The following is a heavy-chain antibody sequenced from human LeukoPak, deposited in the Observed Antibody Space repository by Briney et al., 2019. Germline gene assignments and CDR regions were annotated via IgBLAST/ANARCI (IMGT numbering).Heavy chain of an antibody. D-gene: IGHD2-2*01. CDR1: GYTLTELS. CDR3: ATLPHIVVVPAATYRGGY. CDR2: FDPEDGET. V-gene: IGHV1-24*01. J-gene: IGHJ4*02. Sequence: GASVKVSCKVSGYTLTELSMHWVRQAPGKGLEWMGGFDPEDGETIYAQKFQGRVTMTEDTSTDTAYMELSSLRSEDTAVYYCATLPHIVVVPAATYRGGYWGRGTLVTVSS.